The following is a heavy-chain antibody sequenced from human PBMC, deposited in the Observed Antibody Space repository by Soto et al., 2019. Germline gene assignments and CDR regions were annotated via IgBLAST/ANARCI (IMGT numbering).Heavy chain of an antibody. CDR3: ARGTI. J-gene: IGHJ4*02. D-gene: IGHD3-3*01. V-gene: IGHV3-74*01. CDR1: GFTFSDYY. Sequence: GGSLRLSCAASGFTFSDYYMSWIRQAPGKGLVCVSWINGDGSRTENADSVKGRFTISRDNAKNMLYLQMNSLRDEDTAVYYCARGTIRGQGTLVTVSS. CDR2: INGDGSRT.